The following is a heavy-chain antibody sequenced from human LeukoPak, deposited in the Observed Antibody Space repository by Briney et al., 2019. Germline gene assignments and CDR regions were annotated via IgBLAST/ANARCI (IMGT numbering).Heavy chain of an antibody. J-gene: IGHJ4*02. CDR2: ISYDGSNK. CDR3: AKVEFDY. CDR1: GFIFGNYA. V-gene: IGHV3-30*04. Sequence: GGSLRLSCAASGFIFGNYAFHWVRQAPGKGLEWVAVISYDGSNKYYADSVKGRFTISRDNSKNTLYLQMNSLRAEDTAVYYCAKVEFDYWGQGTLVTVSS.